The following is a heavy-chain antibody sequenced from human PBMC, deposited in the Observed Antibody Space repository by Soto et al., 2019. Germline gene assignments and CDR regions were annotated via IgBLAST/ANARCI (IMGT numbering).Heavy chain of an antibody. Sequence: ASGKVSCKASGYTFTSHGISWVRQAPGQGLEWMGWISAYNGNTNYAQKLQGRVTMTTDTSTSTAYMELRSLRSDDTAVYYCARGAARPPTHWFDPWGQGTLVTVSS. J-gene: IGHJ5*02. D-gene: IGHD6-6*01. CDR1: GYTFTSHG. CDR3: ARGAARPPTHWFDP. V-gene: IGHV1-18*01. CDR2: ISAYNGNT.